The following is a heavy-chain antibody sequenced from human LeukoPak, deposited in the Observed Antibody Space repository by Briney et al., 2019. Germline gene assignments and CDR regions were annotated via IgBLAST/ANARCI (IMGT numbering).Heavy chain of an antibody. Sequence: GGSLRLSCAASGFTFSSYEMNWVRQAPGKGVEWVSYISSSGSTIYYADSVKGRFTISRDNAKNSLYLQMNSLRAEDTAVYYCAKDTASGSYSPYYFDYWGQGTLVTVSS. CDR3: AKDTASGSYSPYYFDY. CDR2: ISSSGSTI. CDR1: GFTFSSYE. D-gene: IGHD1-26*01. V-gene: IGHV3-48*03. J-gene: IGHJ4*02.